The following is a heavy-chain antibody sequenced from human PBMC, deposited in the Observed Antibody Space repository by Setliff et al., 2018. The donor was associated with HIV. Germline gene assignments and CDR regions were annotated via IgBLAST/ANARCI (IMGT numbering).Heavy chain of an antibody. CDR3: ARPLSTSVNFWGDAFAI. CDR2: IYYSGST. Sequence: KPSETLSLTCTVSGGSISSHYWSWIRQPPGKGLEWIGSIYYSGSTNYNPSLKSRVTISVDTSKNQFSLELTSVTAADTAVYYCARPLSTSVNFWGDAFAIWGQGAMVTVS. CDR1: GGSISSHY. V-gene: IGHV4-59*08. D-gene: IGHD3-3*01. J-gene: IGHJ3*02.